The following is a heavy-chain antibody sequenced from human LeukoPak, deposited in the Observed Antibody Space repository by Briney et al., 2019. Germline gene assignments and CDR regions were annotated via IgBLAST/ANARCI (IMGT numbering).Heavy chain of an antibody. D-gene: IGHD1-1*01. Sequence: ASVKVSCRASGYTFTSYGISWVRQAPGQGLEWMGWISAYNGNTNYAQKLQGRVTMTTDTSTSTAYMELRSLRSDDTAVYYCARDSRVERRPGAFDIWGQGTMVTVSS. J-gene: IGHJ3*02. CDR1: GYTFTSYG. CDR2: ISAYNGNT. CDR3: ARDSRVERRPGAFDI. V-gene: IGHV1-18*01.